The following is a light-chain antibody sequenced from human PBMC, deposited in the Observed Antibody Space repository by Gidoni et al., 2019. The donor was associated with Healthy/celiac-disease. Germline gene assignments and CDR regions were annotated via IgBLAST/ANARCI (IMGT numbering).Light chain of an antibody. CDR1: QSISSY. V-gene: IGKV1-39*01. J-gene: IGKJ1*01. CDR3: QQSYSTPPWT. Sequence: DIKMTQYPSSLSASVGDRVTITCRASQSISSYLNWYQQKPGKAPKLLIYAASSLQSGVPSRFSGSGSGTDFTLTISSLQPEDFATYYCQQSYSTPPWTFGQGTKVEIK. CDR2: AAS.